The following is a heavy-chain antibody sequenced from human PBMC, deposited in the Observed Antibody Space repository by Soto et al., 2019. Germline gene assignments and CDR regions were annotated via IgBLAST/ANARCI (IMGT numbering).Heavy chain of an antibody. J-gene: IGHJ6*02. Sequence: GGSLRLSCAASGFTFSSYCMSWVRQAPGKGLEWVSTISNGSSYIYYADSVKGRFTISRDNAKNSLYLQMNSLRAEDTAVYYSARDNSEAEYYYGMDVWGQGTTVTVSS. CDR1: GFTFSSYC. D-gene: IGHD1-20*01. V-gene: IGHV3-21*01. CDR3: ARDNSEAEYYYGMDV. CDR2: ISNGSSYI.